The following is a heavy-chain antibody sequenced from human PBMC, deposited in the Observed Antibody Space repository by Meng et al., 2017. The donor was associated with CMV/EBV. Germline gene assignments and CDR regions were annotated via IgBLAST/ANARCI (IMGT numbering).Heavy chain of an antibody. CDR1: GFTFSAYA. V-gene: IGHV3-30*04. CDR3: AREGVGGYCSSTSCYSVPGQN. J-gene: IGHJ3*01. D-gene: IGHD2-2*01. Sequence: GESLKISCAASGFTFSAYAMHWVRQAPGKGLEWVAAISNDGINKYYPDSVKGRFTISRDNSKNTLYLQMNSLRTEDTAVYYCAREGVGGYCSSTSCYSVPGQNWGQGTMVTVSS. CDR2: ISNDGINK.